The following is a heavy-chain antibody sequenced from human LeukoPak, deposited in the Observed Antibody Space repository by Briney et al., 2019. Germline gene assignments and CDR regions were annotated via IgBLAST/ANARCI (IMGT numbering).Heavy chain of an antibody. J-gene: IGHJ5*02. CDR3: ARYTSETYYDFWSGYDWFDP. V-gene: IGHV4-4*07. CDR2: IYTSGST. Sequence: SETLSLTCTVSGGSISSYYWSWIRQPAGKGLEWIGRIYTSGSTNYNPSLKSRVTMSVDTSKNQFSLKLSSVTAADTAVYYCARYTSETYYDFWSGYDWFDPWGQGTLVTVSS. CDR1: GGSISSYY. D-gene: IGHD3-3*01.